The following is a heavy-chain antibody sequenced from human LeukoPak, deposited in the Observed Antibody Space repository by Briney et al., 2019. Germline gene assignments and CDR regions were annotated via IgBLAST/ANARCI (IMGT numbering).Heavy chain of an antibody. V-gene: IGHV3-48*03. Sequence: PGGSLRLSCAASGFTFSSYEMNWVRQAPGKGLEWVSYISSSGSTIYYADSVKGRFTISRDNAKNSLYLQMNSLRAEDTAVYYCARAPKHRIRSIGVDYWGQGTLVTVSS. CDR1: GFTFSSYE. J-gene: IGHJ4*02. D-gene: IGHD3-22*01. CDR2: ISSSGSTI. CDR3: ARAPKHRIRSIGVDY.